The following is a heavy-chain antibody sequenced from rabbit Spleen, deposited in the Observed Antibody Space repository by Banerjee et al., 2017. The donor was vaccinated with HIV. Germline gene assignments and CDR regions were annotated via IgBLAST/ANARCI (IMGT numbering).Heavy chain of an antibody. V-gene: IGHV1S7*01. Sequence: QLVESGGGLVQPGGSLKLSCKASGFDFSSYYMSWVRQAPGKGLEWIGYIDPVFGSAYYASWVNGRFSISRENTQNTVSLQLNSLTAADPATYFCARGGGLWGPGTLVTVS. J-gene: IGHJ6*01. CDR1: GFDFSSYY. CDR3: ARGGGL. CDR2: IDPVFGSA.